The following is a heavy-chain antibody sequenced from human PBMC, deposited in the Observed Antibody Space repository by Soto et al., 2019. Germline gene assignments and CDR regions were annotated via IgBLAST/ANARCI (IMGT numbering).Heavy chain of an antibody. J-gene: IGHJ5*02. Sequence: SETLSLTCTVSGGSISSSSYYWGWIRQPPGKGLEWIGSIYYSGSTYYNPSLKSRVTISVDTSKNQFSLKLSSVTAADTAVYYCARHSSSSPDWFDPWGQGTLVTVSS. V-gene: IGHV4-39*01. CDR3: ARHSSSSPDWFDP. CDR1: GGSISSSSYY. D-gene: IGHD6-6*01. CDR2: IYYSGST.